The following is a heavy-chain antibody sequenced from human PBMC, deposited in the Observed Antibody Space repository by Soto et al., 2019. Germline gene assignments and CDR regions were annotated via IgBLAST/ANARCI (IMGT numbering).Heavy chain of an antibody. V-gene: IGHV3-74*01. D-gene: IGHD5-18*01. CDR2: IKSDGSGT. CDR1: GFMFTNHG. Sequence: PGGSLRLSCAASGFMFTNHGMHWVRQAPGKGPLWVSRIKSDGSGTYYAGSVQGRLTISRDNAKNTLYLQMNSLRAEDTAVYYCVRGDGDYNDGNGYLARHWGQGTLVTVSS. J-gene: IGHJ4*02. CDR3: VRGDGDYNDGNGYLARH.